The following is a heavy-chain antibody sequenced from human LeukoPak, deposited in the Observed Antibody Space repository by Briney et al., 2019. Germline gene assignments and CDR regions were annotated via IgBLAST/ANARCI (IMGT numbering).Heavy chain of an antibody. D-gene: IGHD3-22*01. V-gene: IGHV3-53*01. J-gene: IGHJ4*02. CDR2: IHTSGDT. CDR3: VRGDFSDSSGPGY. Sequence: GGSLRLSCAASGLTGSHNYVSWVRQAPGKGLEWVSAIHTSGDTCYADSVKGRFTISRDTSKNTLYLQINSLRVEDTAVYYCVRGDFSDSSGPGYWGQGTLVTVSS. CDR1: GLTGSHNY.